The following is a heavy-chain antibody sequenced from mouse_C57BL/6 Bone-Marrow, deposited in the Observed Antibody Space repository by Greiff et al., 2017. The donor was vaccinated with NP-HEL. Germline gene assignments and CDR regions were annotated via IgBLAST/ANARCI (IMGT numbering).Heavy chain of an antibody. CDR1: GFTFSSYA. D-gene: IGHD2-1*01. J-gene: IGHJ2*01. CDR3: AIGLYYAGY. CDR2: ISDGGSYT. Sequence: EVKLMESGGGLVKPGGSLKLSCAASGFTFSSYAMSWVRQTPEKRLEWVATISDGGSYTYYPDNVKGRFTISRDNAKNNLYLQMSHLKSEDTAMYYCAIGLYYAGYWGQGTTLTVSS. V-gene: IGHV5-4*03.